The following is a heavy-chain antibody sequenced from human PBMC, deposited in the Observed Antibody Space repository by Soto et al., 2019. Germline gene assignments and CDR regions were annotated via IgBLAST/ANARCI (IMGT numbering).Heavy chain of an antibody. V-gene: IGHV1-18*04. J-gene: IGHJ5*02. Sequence: QVHLVQSETEVKEPGASVTVSCKTSHATFTGYTITWVRQAPGQGLEWLGWISSLSGNTYYARDFQGRLTMTTNTSATTAYMELRSLRSDDTAVYFCARGTVTSGRGFGPWGQGTLVTVSS. CDR1: HATFTGYT. CDR3: ARGTVTSGRGFGP. D-gene: IGHD4-17*01. CDR2: ISSLSGNT.